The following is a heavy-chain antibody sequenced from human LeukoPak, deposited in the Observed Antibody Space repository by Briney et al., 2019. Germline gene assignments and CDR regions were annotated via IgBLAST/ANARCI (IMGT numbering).Heavy chain of an antibody. J-gene: IGHJ4*02. D-gene: IGHD5-24*01. CDR2: ISCIGGSI. CDR3: AKTGWVDGYNLGGYFEY. V-gene: IGHV3-9*01. CDR1: GFTFDYYA. Sequence: PGGSLRFSCSASGFTFDYYAMEWLGHAPGQGLVWVSGISCIGGSIAYADSVKGRFTIARANAKNSLCLRMISLRAEDTDLYYCAKTGWVDGYNLGGYFEYWGQGTRVTVSS.